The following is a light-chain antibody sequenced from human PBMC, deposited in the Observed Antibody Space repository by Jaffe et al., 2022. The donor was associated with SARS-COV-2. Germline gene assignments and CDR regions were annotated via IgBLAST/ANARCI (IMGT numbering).Light chain of an antibody. J-gene: IGLJ2*01. V-gene: IGLV3-1*01. CDR3: QAWDSSTAKVV. CDR1: KLEDKY. Sequence: SYELTQPPSVSVSPGQTASITCSGDKLEDKYVCWYQQKPGQSPVLVIYQDTKRPSGIPERFSGSNSGNTATLTISGTQAMDESDYYCQAWDSSTAKVVFGGGTKLTVL. CDR2: QDT.